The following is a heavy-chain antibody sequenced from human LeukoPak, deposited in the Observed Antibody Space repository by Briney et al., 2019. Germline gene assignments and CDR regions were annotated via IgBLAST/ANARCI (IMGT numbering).Heavy chain of an antibody. V-gene: IGHV4-39*01. CDR3: ARLSYDSSQTRGDY. Sequence: SETLSLTCTVSGGSISSSSYYWGWIRQPPGKGLEWIGSIYYSGSTYYNPSLKSRVTISVDTSKNQFSLKLSSVTAADTAVYYCARLSYDSSQTRGDYWGQGTLVTVSS. D-gene: IGHD3-22*01. J-gene: IGHJ4*02. CDR1: GGSISSSSYY. CDR2: IYYSGST.